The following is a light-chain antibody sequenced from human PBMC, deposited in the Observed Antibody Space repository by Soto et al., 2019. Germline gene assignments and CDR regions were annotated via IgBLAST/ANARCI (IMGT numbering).Light chain of an antibody. CDR3: QHSDITPRST. Sequence: DIQIPQPPPSLSESVGDRVTITCRTSQNISSHLNWYKHKQEGPPRLLIFTSYILEGGVASRFSGSGSDTYFALTIDSMQPEDVAAHYHQHSDITPRSTFGQGTK. CDR1: QNISSH. CDR2: TSY. J-gene: IGKJ2*01. V-gene: IGKV1-39*01.